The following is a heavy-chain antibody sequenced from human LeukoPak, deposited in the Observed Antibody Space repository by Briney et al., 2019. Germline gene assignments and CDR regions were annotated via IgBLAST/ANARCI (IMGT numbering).Heavy chain of an antibody. CDR2: ITPIFGTA. CDR3: ARAGGRSWFDP. J-gene: IGHJ5*02. Sequence: GSSVKVSCKASGGTFSSYAISWVRQAPGQGLEWMGGITPIFGTANYAQKFQGRVTITADKSTSTAYMELSRLTSDDTAVYYCARAGGRSWFDPWGQGTLVTVSS. V-gene: IGHV1-69*06. CDR1: GGTFSSYA.